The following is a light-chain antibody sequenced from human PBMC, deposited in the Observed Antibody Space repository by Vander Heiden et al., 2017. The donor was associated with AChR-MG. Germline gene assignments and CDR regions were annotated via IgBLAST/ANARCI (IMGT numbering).Light chain of an antibody. CDR2: GNS. CDR1: SSNIGAGYD. V-gene: IGLV1-40*01. J-gene: IGLJ1*01. Sequence: SVLTQPPSVSGAPGQRVTISCTGSSSNIGAGYDVHWYQQLPGTAANLLIYGNSNRPSGVPDRFSGSKSGTSASLAITGLQAEDEADDYCQSYDSSLSGLYVFGTGTKVTVL. CDR3: QSYDSSLSGLYV.